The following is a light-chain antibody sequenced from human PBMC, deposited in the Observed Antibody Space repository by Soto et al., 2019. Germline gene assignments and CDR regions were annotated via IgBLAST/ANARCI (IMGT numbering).Light chain of an antibody. CDR2: GAS. Sequence: IVLTQSPGTLSLSPGERATLSCRASQSVSSTYISWYQQNPGQAPRLLIYGASSSATGIPDRFSGSGSGTDFTLPISRLEPEDFAVYFCQQYGRSPPFTFGQGTKVEIK. CDR1: QSVSSTY. V-gene: IGKV3-20*01. CDR3: QQYGRSPPFT. J-gene: IGKJ2*01.